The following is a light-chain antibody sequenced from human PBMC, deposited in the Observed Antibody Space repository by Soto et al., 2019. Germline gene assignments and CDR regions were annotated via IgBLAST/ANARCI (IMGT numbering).Light chain of an antibody. Sequence: EIVLTQSPATLSLSPGDRATLSCRASQSVSSYLAWYQQKPGQAPRLLIYDASNRATVIPARFSGSGSGTDFTLTITSLEPEDFAVYYCKQRSNWPSTFGGGTTVEIK. CDR2: DAS. CDR1: QSVSSY. CDR3: KQRSNWPST. V-gene: IGKV3-11*01. J-gene: IGKJ4*01.